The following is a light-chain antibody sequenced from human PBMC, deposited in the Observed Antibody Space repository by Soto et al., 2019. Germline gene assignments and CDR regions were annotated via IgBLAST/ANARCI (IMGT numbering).Light chain of an antibody. CDR2: LGS. CDR3: MQALHSPWT. Sequence: DIEMTQSPLSLPVTPGEPASISCRSSQSLLHSNGYNYLDWYLQKPGQAPQLLIYLGSNRDSGVPDRFSGSGSGTDFTLKISRVEAEDVGVYYCMQALHSPWTFGQGTKVEIK. CDR1: QSLLHSNGYNY. V-gene: IGKV2-28*01. J-gene: IGKJ1*01.